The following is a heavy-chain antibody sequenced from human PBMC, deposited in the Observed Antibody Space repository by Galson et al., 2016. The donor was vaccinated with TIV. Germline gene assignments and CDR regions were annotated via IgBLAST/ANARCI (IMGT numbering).Heavy chain of an antibody. J-gene: IGHJ6*03. CDR1: GGTFTSFA. D-gene: IGHD3-3*01. CDR2: TVPMFGIV. CDR3: ARGGWSGDPGDYHYYYMDV. V-gene: IGHV1-69*13. Sequence: SVKVSCKASGGTFTSFAISWVRQSRGQGLEWMGGTVPMFGIVTYAQKFQGKITLTADASTSTAYMELRSVRSDDTAVYYCARGGWSGDPGDYHYYYMDVWGKGTTVIVSS.